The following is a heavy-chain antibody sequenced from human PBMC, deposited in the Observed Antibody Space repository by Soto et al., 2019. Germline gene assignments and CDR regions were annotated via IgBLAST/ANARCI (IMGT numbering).Heavy chain of an antibody. J-gene: IGHJ3*02. CDR2: ISSSSSSI. D-gene: IGHD3-10*01. CDR3: ARDRGNPNACDS. Sequence: GGALRVSCAASGFIFSSYSMNWVRQAPWKGLEWVSSISSSSSSIYYADSVKGRFTISRDNAKNSLYLQMNSLRAEDTAVYYCARDRGNPNACDSWGKGTRVAVS. CDR1: GFIFSSYS. V-gene: IGHV3-21*01.